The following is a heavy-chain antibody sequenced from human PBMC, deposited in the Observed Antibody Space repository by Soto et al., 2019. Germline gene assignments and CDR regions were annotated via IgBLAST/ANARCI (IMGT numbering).Heavy chain of an antibody. CDR3: ARGPNWNARYYYYVRDV. V-gene: IGHV1-69*13. CDR2: IVPIYGIP. D-gene: IGHD1-1*01. Sequence: ASVKVSCKTSGGTFNTHAISWVRQAPGHGFEWMGGIVPIYGIPSHAQKFQGRVTITADEPTTTVYMELSSLRSDDTAVYYCARGPNWNARYYYYVRDVWGKWTTVNVSS. CDR1: GGTFNTHA. J-gene: IGHJ6*04.